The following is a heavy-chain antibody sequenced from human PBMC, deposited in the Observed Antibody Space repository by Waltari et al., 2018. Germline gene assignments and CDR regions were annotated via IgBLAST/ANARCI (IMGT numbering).Heavy chain of an antibody. D-gene: IGHD6-19*01. CDR2: INKDGTET. Sequence: EAQQLVSVGDLVQPGGSLRLACVVYGFLLRNYWMSWGRQASGKGLEWVANINKDGTETYYGDSVRGRLTISKDDAKNSVYLQMNSLKVEDTAVYYCIRDYGSPYWGQGTLVTVSS. J-gene: IGHJ4*02. V-gene: IGHV3-7*03. CDR1: GFLLRNYW. CDR3: IRDYGSPY.